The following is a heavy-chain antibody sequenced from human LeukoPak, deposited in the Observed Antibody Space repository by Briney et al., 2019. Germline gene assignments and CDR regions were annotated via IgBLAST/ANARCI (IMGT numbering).Heavy chain of an antibody. CDR1: GDSVSSNSAA. CDR2: TYYRSKWYN. CDR3: ARQRPASLRYFDWLLYWDY. V-gene: IGHV6-1*01. Sequence: SQTLSLTCAISGDSVSSNSAAWNWIRQSPSRGLEWLGRTYYRSKWYNDYAVSVKSRITINPDTSKNQFSLKLSSVTAADTAVYYCARQRPASLRYFDWLLYWDYWGQGTLVTVSS. J-gene: IGHJ4*02. D-gene: IGHD3-9*01.